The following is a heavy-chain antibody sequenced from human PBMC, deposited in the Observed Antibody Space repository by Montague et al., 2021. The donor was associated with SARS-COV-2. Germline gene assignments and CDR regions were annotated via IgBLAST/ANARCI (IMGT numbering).Heavy chain of an antibody. CDR2: IYYSGST. J-gene: IGHJ4*02. D-gene: IGHD6-19*01. Sequence: SETLSLTCTVSDGSISSGSYYWGWLRQPPGKGLEWIGSIYYSGSTYKNPSLKSRVTLSVDTSENHFSLKLSSVTAADTAVYYCARERSSGWDWGQGTLVTVSS. V-gene: IGHV4-39*07. CDR1: DGSISSGSYY. CDR3: ARERSSGWD.